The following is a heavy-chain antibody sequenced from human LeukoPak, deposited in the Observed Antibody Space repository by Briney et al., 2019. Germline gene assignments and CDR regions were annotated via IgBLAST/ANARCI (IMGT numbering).Heavy chain of an antibody. CDR1: GGSISSGNYY. D-gene: IGHD6-13*01. J-gene: IGHJ5*02. V-gene: IGHV4-61*02. CDR2: IYSSGST. CDR3: ARGVSSWYGRGYNWFDP. Sequence: ASETLSLTCTVSGGSISSGNYYWSWIRQPAGKGLEWIGRIYSSGSTNYNPSLKSRVTISVDTSKNQFSLKLSSVTAADTAVYYCARGVSSWYGRGYNWFDPWGQGTLVTVSS.